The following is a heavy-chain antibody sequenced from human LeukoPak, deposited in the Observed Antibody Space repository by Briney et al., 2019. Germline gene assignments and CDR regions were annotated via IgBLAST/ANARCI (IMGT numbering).Heavy chain of an antibody. D-gene: IGHD4-17*01. V-gene: IGHV4-34*01. J-gene: IGHJ3*02. CDR1: GGSFSGYY. Sequence: TSETLSLTCAVYGGSFSGYYWSWIRQPPGKWLEWIGEINHSGSTNYNPSLESRVTISVDTSKNQFSLKLSSVTAADTAVYYCAREMTTVTTTDIWGQGTMVTVSS. CDR2: INHSGST. CDR3: AREMTTVTTTDI.